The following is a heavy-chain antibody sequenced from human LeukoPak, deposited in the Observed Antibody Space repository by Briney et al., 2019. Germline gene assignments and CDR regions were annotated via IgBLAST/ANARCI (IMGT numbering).Heavy chain of an antibody. D-gene: IGHD1-1*01. Sequence: GGSLRLSCTATGFTFSNYWMSWVRQTPEKGLEWVSAISGSGGSTYYADSVKGRFTISRDNSKNTLYLQMNSLGAEDTAVYYCAKWRTGTLFYFDYWGQGTLVTVSS. CDR3: AKWRTGTLFYFDY. V-gene: IGHV3-23*01. CDR2: ISGSGGST. J-gene: IGHJ4*02. CDR1: GFTFSNYW.